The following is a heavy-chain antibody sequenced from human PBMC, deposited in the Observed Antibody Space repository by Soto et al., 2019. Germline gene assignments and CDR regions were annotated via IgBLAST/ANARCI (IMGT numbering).Heavy chain of an antibody. J-gene: IGHJ4*02. CDR2: IWYDGSNK. D-gene: IGHD3-3*01. CDR3: ARDQSDYDFWRTLDY. CDR1: GFTFSSYG. Sequence: GGSLRLSCAASGFTFSSYGMHWVRQAPGKGLEWVAVIWYDGSNKYYADSVKGRFTISRDNSKNTLYLQMNSLRAEETAVYYCARDQSDYDFWRTLDYWGQGTLVTVSS. V-gene: IGHV3-33*01.